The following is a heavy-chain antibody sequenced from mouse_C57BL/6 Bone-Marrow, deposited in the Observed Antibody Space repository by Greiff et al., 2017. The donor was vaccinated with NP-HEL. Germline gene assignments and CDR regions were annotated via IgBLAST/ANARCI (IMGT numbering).Heavy chain of an antibody. J-gene: IGHJ2*01. V-gene: IGHV14-4*01. D-gene: IGHD2-10*02. CDR1: GFNIKDDY. CDR3: TTGYGP. CDR2: IDPENGDT. Sequence: EVQRVESGAELVRPGASVKLSCTASGFNIKDDYMHWVKQRPEQGLEWIGWIDPENGDTEYASKFQGKATITADTSSNTAYLQLSSLTSEDTAVYYCTTGYGPGGQGTTLTVSS.